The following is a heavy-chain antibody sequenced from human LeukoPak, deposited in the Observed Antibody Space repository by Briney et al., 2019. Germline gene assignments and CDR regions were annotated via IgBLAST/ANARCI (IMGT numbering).Heavy chain of an antibody. Sequence: GASVTVSCKASGYTFTSYDINWVRQATGQGLEWMGWMNPNSGNTGYAQKFQGRVTMTRNTSISTAYMELSSLRSEDTAVYYCARGYWIYGSGSYLLRYWGQGTLVTVSS. V-gene: IGHV1-8*01. J-gene: IGHJ4*02. D-gene: IGHD3-10*01. CDR2: MNPNSGNT. CDR3: ARGYWIYGSGSYLLRY. CDR1: GYTFTSYD.